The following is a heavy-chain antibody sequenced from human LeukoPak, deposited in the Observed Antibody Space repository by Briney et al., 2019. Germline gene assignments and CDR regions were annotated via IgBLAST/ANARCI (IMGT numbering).Heavy chain of an antibody. Sequence: SETLSLTCAVYGGSFSGYYWSWIRQPPRKGREWIGEINHSGSSNYNPSLKSRVTISVDTSKNQFSLKLSSVTAADTAVYYCARGGVVPAAVKDYYYYGMDVWGQGTTVTVSS. J-gene: IGHJ6*01. D-gene: IGHD2-2*01. CDR3: ARGGVVPAAVKDYYYYGMDV. CDR1: GGSFSGYY. CDR2: INHSGSS. V-gene: IGHV4-34*01.